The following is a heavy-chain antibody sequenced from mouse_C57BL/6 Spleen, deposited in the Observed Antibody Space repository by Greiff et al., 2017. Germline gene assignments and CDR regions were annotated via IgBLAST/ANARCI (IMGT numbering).Heavy chain of an antibody. CDR2: IDPSDSET. V-gene: IGHV1-52*01. CDR1: GYTFTSYW. Sequence: QVQLQQPGAELVRPGSSVKLSCKASGYTFTSYWMHWVKQRPIQGLEWIGNIDPSDSETHYNQKFKDKATLTVDKSSSTAYMQLRRLTSEDSAVYYCARPIDYYGSSYGAWIAYWGQGTLVTVSA. D-gene: IGHD1-1*01. J-gene: IGHJ3*01. CDR3: ARPIDYYGSSYGAWIAY.